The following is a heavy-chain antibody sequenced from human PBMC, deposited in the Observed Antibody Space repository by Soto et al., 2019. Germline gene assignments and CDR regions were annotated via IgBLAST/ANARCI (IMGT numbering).Heavy chain of an antibody. D-gene: IGHD6-13*01. V-gene: IGHV6-1*01. Sequence: SQTLSLTCAISGDSVSSNNAAWNWIRQSPSRGLEWLGRAYYRSKWYNHYAVSVKSRITVNPDTSKNQFSLQLNSVTPEDTAVYYCAKDRAAYYSSSWTGGWFDPWGQGTLVTVSS. J-gene: IGHJ5*02. CDR2: AYYRSKWYN. CDR1: GDSVSSNNAA. CDR3: AKDRAAYYSSSWTGGWFDP.